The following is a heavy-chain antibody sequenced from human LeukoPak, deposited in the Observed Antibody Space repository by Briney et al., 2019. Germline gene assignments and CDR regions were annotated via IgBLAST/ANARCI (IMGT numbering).Heavy chain of an antibody. CDR2: IIIGVDYT. J-gene: IGHJ4*02. D-gene: IGHD1-14*01. Sequence: GGSLRLSCAASGFTFSGSAMSWVRQAPGKGLEWVSGIIIGVDYTYYADSVKGRFTISRDNSKNTLSLQMSNLRAEDTAIYYCAKLHSATITADFDHWGQGTLVTVFS. CDR1: GFTFSGSA. V-gene: IGHV3-23*01. CDR3: AKLHSATITADFDH.